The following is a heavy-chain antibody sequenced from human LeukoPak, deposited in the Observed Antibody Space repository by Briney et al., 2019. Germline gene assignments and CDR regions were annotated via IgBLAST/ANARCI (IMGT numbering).Heavy chain of an antibody. Sequence: SETLSLTCSVSGDSISTYYLSWIRQPAGKGLEWIGRIYGGGNTNYNPPLKSRLTLSMDTSKNQFSLKLRSVTAADTAVYYCARDRGLYGEVLFDPWGQGTLVTVSS. CDR2: IYGGGNT. CDR1: GDSISTYY. D-gene: IGHD3-10*01. J-gene: IGHJ5*02. V-gene: IGHV4-4*07. CDR3: ARDRGLYGEVLFDP.